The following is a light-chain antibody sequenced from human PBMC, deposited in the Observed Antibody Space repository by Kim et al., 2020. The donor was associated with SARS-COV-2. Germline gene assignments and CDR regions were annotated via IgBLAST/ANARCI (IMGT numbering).Light chain of an antibody. V-gene: IGLV6-57*04. J-gene: IGLJ1*01. Sequence: NFMLTQPHSVSESPGKTVTISCTRSSGSIASNYVQWYQQRPGSAPTTVIYEDNQRPSGVPDRFSGSIDSSSKSASLTISGLKTEDEADYYCQSYDSSNYVFGTGTKVTVL. CDR2: EDN. CDR1: SGSIASNY. CDR3: QSYDSSNYV.